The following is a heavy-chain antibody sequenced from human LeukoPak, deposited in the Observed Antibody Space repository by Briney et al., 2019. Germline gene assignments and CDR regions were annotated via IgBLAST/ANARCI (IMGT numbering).Heavy chain of an antibody. V-gene: IGHV3-30-3*01. CDR1: GFTFSSYT. D-gene: IGHD6-13*01. Sequence: GRSLRLSCAASGFTFSSYTMHWVRQAPGEGLEWVAVISYDGSNKYYADSVKGRFTISRDNSKNTLYLQMNSLRAEDTAVYYCARCIAAAGAVIDYWGQGTLVTVSS. J-gene: IGHJ4*02. CDR3: ARCIAAAGAVIDY. CDR2: ISYDGSNK.